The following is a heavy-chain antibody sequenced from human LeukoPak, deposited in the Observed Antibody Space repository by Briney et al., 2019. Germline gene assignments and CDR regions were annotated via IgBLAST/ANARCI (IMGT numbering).Heavy chain of an antibody. D-gene: IGHD3-16*01. CDR3: ASHFAHGGSHLFGD. J-gene: IGHJ4*02. Sequence: PGGSLRLSCAASGFAFSTHNMNWVRQAPGKGLEWVSAIGRDSSYIYYADSLKCRFTISRDNAKNSLHLQMNSLGAEDTAVYYCASHFAHGGSHLFGDWGQGSLVTVSS. CDR1: GFAFSTHN. V-gene: IGHV3-21*01. CDR2: IGRDSSYI.